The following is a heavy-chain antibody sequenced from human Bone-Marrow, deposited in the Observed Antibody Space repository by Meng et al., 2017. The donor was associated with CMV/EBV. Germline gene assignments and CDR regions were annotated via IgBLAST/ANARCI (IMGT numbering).Heavy chain of an antibody. CDR1: GGSISSYY. J-gene: IGHJ4*02. CDR2: IYTSGST. D-gene: IGHD2-21*02. Sequence: QGQRQGSGPRLVMPSETLSPTCPVSGGSISSYYWSWLRPPAGKGLEWIGRIYTSGSTNYNPSLKSRVTMSVDTSKNQFSLKLSSVSDADTAVYYCARGDLAPLDETYYFDYWGQGTLVTVSS. CDR3: ARGDLAPLDETYYFDY. V-gene: IGHV4-4*07.